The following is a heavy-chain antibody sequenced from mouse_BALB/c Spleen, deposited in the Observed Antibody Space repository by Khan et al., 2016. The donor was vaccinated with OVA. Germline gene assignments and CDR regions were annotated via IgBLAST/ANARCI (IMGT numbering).Heavy chain of an antibody. J-gene: IGHJ3*01. CDR1: GFTFSTYA. CDR2: ISSDGDYT. V-gene: IGHV5-9-3*01. CDR3: ARSPYGNFAY. Sequence: VQLKESGGGLVKPGGSLKLSCAASGFTFSTYAMSWVRQTPEKRLEWVATISSDGDYTYYPDNVTGRFTIFRDNAKNTLYLQMSSLRSEDTAMYYCARSPYGNFAYWGQGTLFTVSA. D-gene: IGHD2-1*01.